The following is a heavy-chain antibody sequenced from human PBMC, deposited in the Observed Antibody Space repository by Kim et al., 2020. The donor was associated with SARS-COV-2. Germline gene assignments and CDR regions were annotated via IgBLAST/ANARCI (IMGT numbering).Heavy chain of an antibody. CDR3: ARIQLWCGMDV. J-gene: IGHJ6*02. V-gene: IGHV3-66*01. D-gene: IGHD5-18*01. CDR1: GFTVSSNY. CDR2: IYSGGST. Sequence: GGSLRLSCAASGFTVSSNYMSWVRQAPGKGLEWVSVIYSGGSTYYEDSVKGRFTISRDNSKNTLYLQMNSLRAEDTAVYYCARIQLWCGMDVWGQGTTVTVSS.